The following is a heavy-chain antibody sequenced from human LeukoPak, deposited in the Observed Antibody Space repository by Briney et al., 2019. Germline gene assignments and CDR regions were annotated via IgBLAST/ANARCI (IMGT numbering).Heavy chain of an antibody. CDR1: GFAFSSYW. V-gene: IGHV3-7*03. D-gene: IGHD3-9*01. CDR2: IKQDGSEK. J-gene: IGHJ4*02. CDR3: ARGGYDILTGYSY. Sequence: GGSLSLSCAASGFAFSSYWMSWVRHAPGKGLEWVANIKQDGSEKYYVDSVKGRFTISRDNAKNSLYLQMNSLRAEDTAVYYCARGGYDILTGYSYWGQGTLVTVSS.